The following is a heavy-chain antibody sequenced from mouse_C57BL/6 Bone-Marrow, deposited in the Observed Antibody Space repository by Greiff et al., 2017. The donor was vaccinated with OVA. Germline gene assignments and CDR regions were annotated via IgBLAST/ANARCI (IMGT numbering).Heavy chain of an antibody. CDR2: IDPSDSYT. J-gene: IGHJ4*01. CDR3: ARGGGTLMDY. V-gene: IGHV1-59*01. D-gene: IGHD4-1*01. CDR1: GYTFTSYW. Sequence: VQLQQPGAELVRPGPSVKLSCKASGYTFTSYWMHWVKQRPGQGLEWIGVIDPSDSYTNYNQKFKGKATLTVDTSSSTAYMQLSSLTSEDSAVYYCARGGGTLMDYWGQGTSVTVSS.